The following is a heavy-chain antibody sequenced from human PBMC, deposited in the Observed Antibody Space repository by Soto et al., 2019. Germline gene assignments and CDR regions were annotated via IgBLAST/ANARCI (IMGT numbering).Heavy chain of an antibody. D-gene: IGHD3-22*01. J-gene: IGHJ4*02. CDR2: INPNSGGT. V-gene: IGHV1-2*04. CDR1: GYTFTGYY. CDR3: ERAASWCDGSGSLVFDY. Sequence: QVQLVQSGAEVKKPGASVKVSCKASGYTFTGYYMHWVRQAPGQGLEWMGWINPNSGGTNYAQKFQGWVTKTRHESDSAAYMELRGQRSDDTAVYYCERAASWCDGSGSLVFDYWGQGSLVTVSS.